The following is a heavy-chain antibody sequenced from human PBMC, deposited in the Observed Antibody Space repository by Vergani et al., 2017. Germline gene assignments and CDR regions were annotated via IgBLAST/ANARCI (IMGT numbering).Heavy chain of an antibody. V-gene: IGHV3-7*01. D-gene: IGHD6-13*01. CDR1: GFTFSSYW. CDR2: IKQDGSEK. J-gene: IGHJ5*02. Sequence: EVQLVESGGGLVQPGGSLRLSCAASGFTFSSYWMSWVRQAPGKGLEWVANIKQDGSEKYYVDSVKGRFTISRDNAKNSLYLQMNSLRADDTAVYYCAGDWTYSSSWSNWFDPWGQGTLVTVSS. CDR3: AGDWTYSSSWSNWFDP.